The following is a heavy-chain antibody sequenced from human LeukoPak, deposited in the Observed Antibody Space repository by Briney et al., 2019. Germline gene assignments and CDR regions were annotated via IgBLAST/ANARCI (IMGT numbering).Heavy chain of an antibody. D-gene: IGHD3-22*01. CDR3: ARVSYYYESSGYHGYFDY. J-gene: IGHJ4*02. V-gene: IGHV4-39*07. CDR2: IYYSGST. Sequence: PSETLSLTCTVSGGSISSSSYYWGWIRQPPGKGLEWIGSIYYSGSTYYNPSLKSRVTISVDTSKNQFSLKLSSVTAADTAVYYCARVSYYYESSGYHGYFDYWGQGTLVTVSS. CDR1: GGSISSSSYY.